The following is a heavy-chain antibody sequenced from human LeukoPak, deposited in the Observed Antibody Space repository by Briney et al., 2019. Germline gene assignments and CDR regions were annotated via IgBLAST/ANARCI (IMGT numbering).Heavy chain of an antibody. J-gene: IGHJ3*01. CDR2: VYYSGST. CDR3: ARRTSSGWYALGAFDL. D-gene: IGHD6-19*01. V-gene: IGHV4-39*07. Sequence: SETLSLTCTVSGGSISSSSYYWGWIRQPPGQGLEWIGSVYYSGSTYYNPSLKSRVTISADTSKNQFSLKLTSVTAADTAVYYCARRTSSGWYALGAFDLWGQGTMVTVSS. CDR1: GGSISSSSYY.